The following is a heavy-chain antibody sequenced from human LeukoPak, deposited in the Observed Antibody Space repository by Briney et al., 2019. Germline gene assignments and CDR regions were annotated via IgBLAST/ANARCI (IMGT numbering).Heavy chain of an antibody. Sequence: SETLPLTCTVSGGSISSYYWSWIRQPPGKGLEWIGYIYYSGSTNYNPSLKSRVTISVDTSKNQFSLKLSSVTAADTAVYYCARDSSSSWNAFDYWGQGTLVTVSS. V-gene: IGHV4-59*01. CDR1: GGSISSYY. J-gene: IGHJ4*02. CDR3: ARDSSSSWNAFDY. D-gene: IGHD6-13*01. CDR2: IYYSGST.